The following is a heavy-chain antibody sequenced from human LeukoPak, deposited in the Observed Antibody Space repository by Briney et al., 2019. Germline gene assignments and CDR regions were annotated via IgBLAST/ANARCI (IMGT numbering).Heavy chain of an antibody. Sequence: GGSLRLSCAASGFTLRSYSMSWVRQAPGKGLVWVSRIASDGSSTTYADSVKGRFSISRDNAKNTLYLQMNSLRVEDTAVYYCARGRPHGNDYWGQGTLVTVSS. V-gene: IGHV3-74*01. CDR3: ARGRPHGNDY. D-gene: IGHD4-23*01. J-gene: IGHJ4*02. CDR2: IASDGSST. CDR1: GFTLRSYS.